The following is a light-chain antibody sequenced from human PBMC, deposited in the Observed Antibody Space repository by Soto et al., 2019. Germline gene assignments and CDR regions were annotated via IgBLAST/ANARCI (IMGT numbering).Light chain of an antibody. J-gene: IGKJ4*01. V-gene: IGKV3-20*01. CDR1: QSVGNNY. CDR2: DAS. Sequence: EIVLTQSPGTLSLSPGERATLSCRASQSVGNNYLAWYQQKPGQAPRFLIYDASSSATGIPDRFSGSGSGTDFTLTISRLEPEDFAVYYCHQYGSTPLTFGGGTKVEIK. CDR3: HQYGSTPLT.